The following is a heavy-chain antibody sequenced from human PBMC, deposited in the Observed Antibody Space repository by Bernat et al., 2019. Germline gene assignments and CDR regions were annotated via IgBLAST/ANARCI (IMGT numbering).Heavy chain of an antibody. CDR1: GFTFSSYG. J-gene: IGHJ4*01. D-gene: IGHD1-20*01. Sequence: QVQLVESGGGVVQPGRSLRLSCAASGFTFSSYGMHWVRQAPGKGLEWMAVIWYDGSNKYYADSVKGRFTISRDNSKNTLYLQMNSLRAEDTAVYYCAGGGMDYWGRGTLVTVSS. CDR3: AGGGMDY. V-gene: IGHV3-33*01. CDR2: IWYDGSNK.